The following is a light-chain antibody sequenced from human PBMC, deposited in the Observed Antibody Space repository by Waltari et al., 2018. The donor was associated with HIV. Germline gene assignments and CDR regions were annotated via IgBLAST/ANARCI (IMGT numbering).Light chain of an antibody. Sequence: QSVLTQPPSVSGAPGQRVSISCTGSSSNIGAGYDVHWYQQLPGTAPKLLIYRKNNRPSGVPYRFSGSKSGTSASLAITGLQPEDEADYYCQSYDNSLSGLVFGGGTKLTVL. CDR3: QSYDNSLSGLV. CDR2: RKN. V-gene: IGLV1-40*01. J-gene: IGLJ3*02. CDR1: SSNIGAGYD.